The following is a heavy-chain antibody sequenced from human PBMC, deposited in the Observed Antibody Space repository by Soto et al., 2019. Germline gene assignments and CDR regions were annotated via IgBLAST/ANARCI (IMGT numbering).Heavy chain of an antibody. CDR1: GYTFTGYY. J-gene: IGHJ4*02. CDR3: ARHGYSGRYSH. D-gene: IGHD1-26*01. Sequence: GASVKVSCKASGYTFTGYYMHWVRQAPGQGLEWMGWINPNSGGTNYAQKFQGRVTMTRDTSISTAYMELSRLRSEDTEVYSCARHGYSGRYSHWGQGTLVTVSS. V-gene: IGHV1-2*02. CDR2: INPNSGGT.